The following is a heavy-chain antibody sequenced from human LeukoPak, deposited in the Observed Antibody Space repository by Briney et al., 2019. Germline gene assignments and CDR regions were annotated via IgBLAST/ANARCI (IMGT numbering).Heavy chain of an antibody. V-gene: IGHV1-2*02. CDR2: INPNSGGT. D-gene: IGHD1-26*01. CDR1: GYTFTGYF. CDR3: ARDRGALGMFEFDP. Sequence: GASVKVSCKASGYTFTGYFMHWVRQAPGQGLDGMGWINPNSGGTNYAQNFQGRVTMTSDTSISTVYMELSRLRSDDTAVYYCARDRGALGMFEFDPWGQGTLVTVSS. J-gene: IGHJ5*02.